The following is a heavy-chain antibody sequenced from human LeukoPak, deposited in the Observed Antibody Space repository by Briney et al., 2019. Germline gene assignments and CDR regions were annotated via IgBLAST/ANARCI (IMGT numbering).Heavy chain of an antibody. Sequence: SETLSLTCTVSGGSMSGYYWSWFRQPPGKGLEWFGYIHHSGSTNYKPSLKGRVTISVDTSKNQFSLKLTSVTAADTAVYYCARRSTSRRDFDLWGRGTLVTVSS. CDR2: IHHSGST. CDR3: ARRSTSRRDFDL. CDR1: GGSMSGYY. D-gene: IGHD2-2*01. J-gene: IGHJ2*01. V-gene: IGHV4-59*08.